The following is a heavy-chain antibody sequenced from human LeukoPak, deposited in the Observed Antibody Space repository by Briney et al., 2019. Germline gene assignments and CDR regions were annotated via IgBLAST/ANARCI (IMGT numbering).Heavy chain of an antibody. J-gene: IGHJ4*02. Sequence: GGSLRLSCAASVFTFGSHSMSWVRHAPGKGLEWVSAISDRGGSAYYADSVKGRFAISRDNSENTLYLQMNSLRAGDTAVYYCATNPYFDYWGQGTLVTVSS. CDR1: VFTFGSHS. D-gene: IGHD1-14*01. CDR2: ISDRGGSA. CDR3: ATNPYFDY. V-gene: IGHV3-23*01.